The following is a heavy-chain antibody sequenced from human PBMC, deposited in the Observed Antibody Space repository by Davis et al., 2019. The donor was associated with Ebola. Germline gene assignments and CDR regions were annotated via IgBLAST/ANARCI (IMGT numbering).Heavy chain of an antibody. D-gene: IGHD1-26*01. CDR2: ISGYNGNT. CDR1: GYTFTSYG. Sequence: AASVKVSCKASGYTFTSYGISWVRQAPGQGLEWMGWISGYNGNTNYVENLQGRVTMTRNTSISTAYMELSSLRSEDTAVYYCARGLYRSVDYWGQGTLVTVSS. CDR3: ARGLYRSVDY. V-gene: IGHV1-18*01. J-gene: IGHJ4*02.